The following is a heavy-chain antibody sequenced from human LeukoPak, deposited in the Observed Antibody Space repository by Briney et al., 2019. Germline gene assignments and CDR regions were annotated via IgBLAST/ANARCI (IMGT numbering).Heavy chain of an antibody. D-gene: IGHD5-24*01. CDR2: ISSNGGST. CDR3: VKDFGDAYNYFDF. J-gene: IGHJ4*02. CDR1: GFTFSSYA. Sequence: GGSLRLSCSASGFTFSSYAMHWVRQAPGKGLEYVSVISSNGGSTYYADPVKGRFTISRDDSKNTLYLQMISLRDEDAAVYYCVKDFGDAYNYFDFWGQGTPVTVSS. V-gene: IGHV3-64D*09.